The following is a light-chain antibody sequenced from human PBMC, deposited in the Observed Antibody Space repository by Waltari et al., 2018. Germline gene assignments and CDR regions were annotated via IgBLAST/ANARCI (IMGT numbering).Light chain of an antibody. CDR2: RNN. V-gene: IGLV1-47*01. CDR1: SSNIGSNY. Sequence: QSVLTQPPSASGTPGQRVTISCSGSSSNIGSNYVYWYQQLPGTAPKLLIYRNNQRPSGVPARFSGSKSGTSASLAISGLRSEDGADYYCAAWDDSLSGWVFGGGTKLTVL. J-gene: IGLJ3*02. CDR3: AAWDDSLSGWV.